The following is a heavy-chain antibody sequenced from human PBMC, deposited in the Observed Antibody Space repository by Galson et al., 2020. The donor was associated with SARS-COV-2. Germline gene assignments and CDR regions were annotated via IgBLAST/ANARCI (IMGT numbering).Heavy chain of an antibody. CDR2: ISNDGNKK. CDR3: TRHPYCGDDCYSAAFDI. D-gene: IGHD2-21*02. Sequence: GGSLRLSCVASGFGFSTYGLHWVRQAPGKGPEWVAVISNDGNKKYYADSVKGRFTISRDNSKNTLYMEMNSLRAEDMAVYFCTRHPYCGDDCYSAAFDIWGQGTMVTVSS. J-gene: IGHJ3*02. CDR1: GFGFSTYG. V-gene: IGHV3-30*01.